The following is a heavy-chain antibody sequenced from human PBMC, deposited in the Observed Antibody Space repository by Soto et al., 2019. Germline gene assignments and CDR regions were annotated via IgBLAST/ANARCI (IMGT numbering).Heavy chain of an antibody. CDR3: ARIAAAGVNDWFDP. CDR1: GYTFTSYA. CDR2: INAGNGNT. D-gene: IGHD6-13*01. J-gene: IGHJ5*02. Sequence: ASVKVSCKASGYTFTSYARHWVRQAPGQRLEWMGWINAGNGNTKYSQKFQGRVTITRDTSASTAYMELSSLRSEDTAVYYCARIAAAGVNDWFDPWGQGTLVTVSS. V-gene: IGHV1-3*01.